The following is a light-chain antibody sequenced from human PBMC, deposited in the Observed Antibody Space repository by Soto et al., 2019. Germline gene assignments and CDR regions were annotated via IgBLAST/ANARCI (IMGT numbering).Light chain of an antibody. CDR1: QTISSW. J-gene: IGKJ5*01. V-gene: IGKV1-5*01. Sequence: PFALGGTVGSRSSNAWRASQTISSWLAWYQQKPGKAPTLLIYDASTLERGVPSRFSGTGSGTEFTLSIDSLQPDDFATYYCQQYHTSSITFGQGTRLEI. CDR3: QQYHTSSIT. CDR2: DAS.